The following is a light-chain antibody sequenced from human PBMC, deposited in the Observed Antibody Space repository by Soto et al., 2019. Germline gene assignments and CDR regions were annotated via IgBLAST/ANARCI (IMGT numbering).Light chain of an antibody. CDR1: QSVSSN. J-gene: IGKJ3*01. Sequence: EIVMTQSPATLSVSPGERATLSCRASQSVSSNLAWYQQKPGQAPRLLIYGASTRATGIPARCSGSGSGTDFTLTISSLQSEDFAVYYGQQYNNWPFTFGPGTKVDIK. V-gene: IGKV3-15*01. CDR3: QQYNNWPFT. CDR2: GAS.